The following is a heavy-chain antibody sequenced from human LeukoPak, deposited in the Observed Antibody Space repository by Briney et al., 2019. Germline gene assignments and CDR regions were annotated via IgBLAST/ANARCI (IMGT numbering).Heavy chain of an antibody. CDR3: AKNVGRDGYNDYFDY. CDR1: GFSFSKYG. CDR2: ISDAGSEK. Sequence: SLRLSCAASGFSFSKYGVHWIRQAPGKGLEWVAVISDAGSEKYYADSVKGRFTISRDNSKNTVYLQMNSLRPDDTAIYYCAKNVGRDGYNDYFDYWGQGTLVTVSS. J-gene: IGHJ4*02. V-gene: IGHV3-30*18. D-gene: IGHD5-24*01.